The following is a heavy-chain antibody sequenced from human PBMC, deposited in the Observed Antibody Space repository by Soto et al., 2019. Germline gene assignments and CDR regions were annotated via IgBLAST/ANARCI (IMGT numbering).Heavy chain of an antibody. CDR2: IYWDDDK. J-gene: IGHJ4*02. V-gene: IGHV2-5*02. CDR3: ARTYHCGGGSCYLFDY. Sequence: SGPTLVNPPQTLTLTCTFSGFSLNTRRMSVGWIRQPPGKALEWLALIYWDDDKRYSPSLKSRLTIIKDTSKNQVVLIMTNMEPVDTATFYCARTYHCGGGSCYLFDYWGQGTLVTVSS. D-gene: IGHD2-15*01. CDR1: GFSLNTRRMS.